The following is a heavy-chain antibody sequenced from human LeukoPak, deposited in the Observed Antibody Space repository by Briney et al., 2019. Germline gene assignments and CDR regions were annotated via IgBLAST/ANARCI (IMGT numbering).Heavy chain of an antibody. Sequence: SVKVSCEASGDTFSSYAISWVRQAPGQGLEWMGGIIPIFGTANYAQKFQGRVTITADESTSTAYMELSSLRSEDTAVYYCARGELSGSYYWGQGTLVTVSS. J-gene: IGHJ4*02. CDR2: IIPIFGTA. V-gene: IGHV1-69*01. D-gene: IGHD1-26*01. CDR3: ARGELSGSYY. CDR1: GDTFSSYA.